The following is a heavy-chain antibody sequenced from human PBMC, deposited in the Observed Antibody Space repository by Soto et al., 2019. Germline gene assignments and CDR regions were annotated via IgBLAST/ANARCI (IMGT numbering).Heavy chain of an antibody. CDR2: MNQDGSAK. J-gene: IGHJ4*02. CDR1: GFTFSSHW. Sequence: EVQLVESGGDLVQPGGSLRLSCAASGFTFSSHWMSWVRQAPGKGLEWVANMNQDGSAKKYVDSVKGRFTISRDNAKNSLYLQMNSLRAEDTAVYYCATEGWLAHWGQGTLVTVSS. V-gene: IGHV3-7*05. D-gene: IGHD6-19*01. CDR3: ATEGWLAH.